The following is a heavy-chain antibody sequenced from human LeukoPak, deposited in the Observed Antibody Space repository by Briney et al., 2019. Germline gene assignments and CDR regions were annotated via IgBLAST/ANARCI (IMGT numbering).Heavy chain of an antibody. Sequence: GGSLRLSCAASGFTFSSYSMNWVRQAPGKGLEWVSYISSSSSTIYYADSVKGQFTISRDNAKNSLYLQMNSLRAEDTAVYYCARDPSRYCSGGSCYGEYWGQGTLVTVSS. D-gene: IGHD2-15*01. V-gene: IGHV3-48*04. CDR1: GFTFSSYS. CDR2: ISSSSSTI. CDR3: ARDPSRYCSGGSCYGEY. J-gene: IGHJ4*02.